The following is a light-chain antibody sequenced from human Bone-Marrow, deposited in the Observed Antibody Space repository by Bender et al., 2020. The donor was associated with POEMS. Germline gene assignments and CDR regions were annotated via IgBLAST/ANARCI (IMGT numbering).Light chain of an antibody. CDR3: CSYAGSHISYV. CDR1: SSNIGAEYD. J-gene: IGLJ1*01. CDR2: AND. V-gene: IGLV1-40*01. Sequence: QSVLTQPPSVSGAPGQTVTISCTGSSSNIGAEYDVHWYRQLPETAPKVLIYANDNRASGVPSRFSGSKSGTSASLAITGLQTEDEADYFCCSYAGSHISYVFGTGTKVTVL.